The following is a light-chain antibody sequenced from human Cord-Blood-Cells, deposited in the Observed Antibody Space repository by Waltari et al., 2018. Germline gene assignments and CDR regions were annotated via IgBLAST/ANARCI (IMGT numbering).Light chain of an antibody. V-gene: IGKV1-33*01. CDR1: QDISNY. J-gene: IGKJ4*01. CDR3: QQYDNLPPGT. Sequence: DIQMTQSPSSLSASVGDRVTITCQASQDISNYLNWYQQKPGKAPMLLIYDASNLETGVPSRFSGSGSGTDFTFTISSLQPEVIATYYCQQYDNLPPGTFGGGTKVEIK. CDR2: DAS.